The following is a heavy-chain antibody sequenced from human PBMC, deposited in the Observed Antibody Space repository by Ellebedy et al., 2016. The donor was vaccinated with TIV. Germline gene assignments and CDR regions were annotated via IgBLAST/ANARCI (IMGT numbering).Heavy chain of an antibody. V-gene: IGHV1-69*04. CDR1: GGIVNNYG. CDR3: AEVAATSGY. CDR2: IIPILGMT. D-gene: IGHD2-15*01. Sequence: ASVKVSCKASGGIVNNYGISWVRQAPGQGLEWMGRIIPILGMTNYAQKFQGRVTITADKSTSTAYMELSSLRSEDTAVYYCAEVAATSGYWGQGTLVAASS. J-gene: IGHJ4*02.